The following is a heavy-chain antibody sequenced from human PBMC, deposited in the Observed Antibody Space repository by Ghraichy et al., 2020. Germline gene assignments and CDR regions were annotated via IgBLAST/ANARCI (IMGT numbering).Heavy chain of an antibody. V-gene: IGHV1-69*13. Sequence: VKVSCKASGGTFSSYAISWVRQAPGQGLEWMGGIIPIFGTANYAQKFQGRVTITADESTSTAYMELSSLRSEDTAVYYCARVPRYCSSTSCYGDYYYYMDFWGKGTTVTVSS. CDR1: GGTFSSYA. CDR2: IIPIFGTA. CDR3: ARVPRYCSSTSCYGDYYYYMDF. D-gene: IGHD2-2*01. J-gene: IGHJ6*03.